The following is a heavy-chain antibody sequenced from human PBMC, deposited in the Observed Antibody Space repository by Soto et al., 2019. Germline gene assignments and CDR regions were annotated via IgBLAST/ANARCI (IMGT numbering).Heavy chain of an antibody. CDR1: GGTFSSYA. Sequence: QVQLVQSGAEVKKPGSSVKVSCKASGGTFSSYAISWVRQAPGQGLEWMGGIIPIFGTANYAQKFQGRVTITADESTSTAYMELSSVRSEDTAVYYCARDDSAMDGWGWFDPWGQGTLVTVSS. V-gene: IGHV1-69*01. CDR3: ARDDSAMDGWGWFDP. D-gene: IGHD5-18*01. CDR2: IIPIFGTA. J-gene: IGHJ5*02.